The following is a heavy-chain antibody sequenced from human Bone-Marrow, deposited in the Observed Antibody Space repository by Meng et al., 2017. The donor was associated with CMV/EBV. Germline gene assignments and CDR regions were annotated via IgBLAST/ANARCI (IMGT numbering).Heavy chain of an antibody. J-gene: IGHJ4*02. CDR3: AKDRGAGGVFDY. Sequence: GESLKISCAASGFTFSSYAMSWVRQAPGKGLEWVSAISGSGGSTYYADSVKGRFTISRDNSKNSLYMQKNSRRAEDTAVYYCAKDRGAGGVFDYWGQGTLVTVSS. CDR2: ISGSGGST. D-gene: IGHD3-16*01. V-gene: IGHV3-23*01. CDR1: GFTFSSYA.